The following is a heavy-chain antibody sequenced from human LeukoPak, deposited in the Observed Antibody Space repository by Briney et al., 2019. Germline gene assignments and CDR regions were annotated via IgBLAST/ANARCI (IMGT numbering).Heavy chain of an antibody. J-gene: IGHJ4*02. CDR3: ARDVGAAALDY. V-gene: IGHV3-21*01. D-gene: IGHD6-13*01. CDR1: GFTFSSYS. Sequence: TGGSLRPSCAASGFTFSSYSMNWVRQAPGKGLEWVSSISSSSSYIYYADSVKGRFTISRDNAKNSLYLQMNSLRAEDTAVYYCARDVGAAALDYWGQGTLVTVSS. CDR2: ISSSSSYI.